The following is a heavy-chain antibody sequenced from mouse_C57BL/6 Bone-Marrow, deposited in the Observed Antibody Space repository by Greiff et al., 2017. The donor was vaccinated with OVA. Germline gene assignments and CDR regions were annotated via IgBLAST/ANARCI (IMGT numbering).Heavy chain of an antibody. CDR3: ARRGYDGFDY. J-gene: IGHJ2*01. CDR1: GYTFTSYW. Sequence: QVQLQQSGAELVMPGASVKLSCKASGYTFTSYWMHWVKQSPGQGLEWIGEIDPSDSYTNYNQKFKGKSTLTVDKSSSTAYMQLSSLTSEDSAVYYCARRGYDGFDYWGQGTTLTVSS. D-gene: IGHD2-14*01. CDR2: IDPSDSYT. V-gene: IGHV1-69*01.